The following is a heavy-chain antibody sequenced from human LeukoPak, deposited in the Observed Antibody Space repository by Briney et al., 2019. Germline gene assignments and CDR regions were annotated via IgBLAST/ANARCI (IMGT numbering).Heavy chain of an antibody. Sequence: TLSLTCTVSGGSISGYYWSWIRQPPGKALEWLALIYWDDDKRYSPSLKSRLTITKDTSKNQVVLTMTNMDPVDTATYYCAHSHAYGDYVGYWGQGTLVTVSS. J-gene: IGHJ4*02. CDR1: GGSISGYYWS. CDR3: AHSHAYGDYVGY. CDR2: IYWDDDK. D-gene: IGHD4-17*01. V-gene: IGHV2-5*08.